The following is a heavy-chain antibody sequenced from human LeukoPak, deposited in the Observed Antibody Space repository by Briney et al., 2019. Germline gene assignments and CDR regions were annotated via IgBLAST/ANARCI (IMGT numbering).Heavy chain of an antibody. J-gene: IGHJ4*02. D-gene: IGHD6-19*01. V-gene: IGHV3-7*01. CDR1: GFTFSNYW. CDR2: IKQDGSDK. CDR3: AIDGVVSGWNFAY. Sequence: GGSLRLSCAASGFTFSNYWMSWVRQAPGKGLEWVADIKQDGSDKNYVDSVKGRFTISRDNAKNSLYLQMNSLRAEDTAVYYCAIDGVVSGWNFAYWGQGTLVTVSS.